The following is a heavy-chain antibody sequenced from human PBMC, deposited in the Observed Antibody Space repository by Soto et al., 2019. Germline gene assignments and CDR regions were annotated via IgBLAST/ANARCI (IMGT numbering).Heavy chain of an antibody. CDR2: IYYSGST. D-gene: IGHD3-10*01. J-gene: IGHJ6*02. CDR3: ARQGETYYYGSGTSHYGMDV. Sequence: QLQLQESGPGLVKPSETLSLTCTVSGGSISSSSYYWGWIRQPPGKGLEWIGSIYYSGSTYYNPSLKSRVTISVDTSKNQFSLKLSSVTAADTAVYYCARQGETYYYGSGTSHYGMDVWGQGTTVTVSS. V-gene: IGHV4-39*01. CDR1: GGSISSSSYY.